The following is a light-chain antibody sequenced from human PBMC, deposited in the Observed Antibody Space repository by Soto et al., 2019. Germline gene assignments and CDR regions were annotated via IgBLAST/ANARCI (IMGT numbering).Light chain of an antibody. CDR2: RTS. J-gene: IGKJ4*01. CDR1: QSISSN. V-gene: IGKV3-15*01. Sequence: VLTQSPATLPLSPGERATLSCRASQSISSNLAWYQQKPGQAPRLLMFRTSSRATGFPARFSGSGSGTEFNLTISSLQSEDFGVYYCQQYNNWPRATFGGGTKVDIK. CDR3: QQYNNWPRAT.